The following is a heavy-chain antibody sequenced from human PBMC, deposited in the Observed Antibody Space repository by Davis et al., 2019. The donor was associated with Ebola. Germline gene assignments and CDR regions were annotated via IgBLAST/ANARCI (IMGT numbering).Heavy chain of an antibody. CDR1: GGSISSYY. Sequence: PGGSLRLSCTVSGGSISSYYWSWIRQPAGKGLEWIGRIYTSGSTNYNPSLKSRVTMSVDTSKNQFSLKLSSVTAADTAVYYCARDFNRPNGSGSGDAFDIWGQGTMVTVSS. J-gene: IGHJ3*02. CDR3: ARDFNRPNGSGSGDAFDI. V-gene: IGHV4-4*07. CDR2: IYTSGST. D-gene: IGHD3-10*01.